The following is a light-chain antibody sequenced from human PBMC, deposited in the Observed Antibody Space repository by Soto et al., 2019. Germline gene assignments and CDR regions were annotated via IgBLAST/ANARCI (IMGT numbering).Light chain of an antibody. Sequence: QSVLTQPASVSGSPGQSITISCTGTSSDVGGYNYVSWYQQHPGKAPKLMIYDVGNRPSGVSNRFSGSKSGNTASLTISGLQAEDEADYYYSSYTSSSTLGAVFGGGTQLTVL. V-gene: IGLV2-14*01. CDR3: SSYTSSSTLGAV. CDR1: SSDVGGYNY. CDR2: DVG. J-gene: IGLJ2*01.